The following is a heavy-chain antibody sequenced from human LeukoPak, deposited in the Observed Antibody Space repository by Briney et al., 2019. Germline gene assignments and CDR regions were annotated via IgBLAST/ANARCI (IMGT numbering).Heavy chain of an antibody. J-gene: IGHJ4*02. CDR3: AKGDHYYDSSGYYLLDY. CDR2: ISGSGGST. V-gene: IGHV3-23*01. Sequence: QAGGSLRLSCAASGFTFSSYAMSWVRQAPGKGLEWVSAISGSGGSTYYADSVKGRFTISRDNSKNTLYLQMNSLRAEDTAVYYCAKGDHYYDSSGYYLLDYWGQGTLVTVSS. D-gene: IGHD3-22*01. CDR1: GFTFSSYA.